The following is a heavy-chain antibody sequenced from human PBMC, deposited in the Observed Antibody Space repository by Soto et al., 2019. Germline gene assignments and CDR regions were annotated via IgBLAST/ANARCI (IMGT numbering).Heavy chain of an antibody. Sequence: QVQLVQSGAEVKKPGSSVKVSCKASGGTFSSYAISWVRQAPGQGLEWMGGIIPIFGTANYAQKFQGRVTITADESTSTAYMELSSLRSEDTAVYYCARELVDTAMVRFYYYYGMDVWGQGTTVTVSS. D-gene: IGHD5-18*01. J-gene: IGHJ6*02. CDR1: GGTFSSYA. CDR3: ARELVDTAMVRFYYYYGMDV. V-gene: IGHV1-69*12. CDR2: IIPIFGTA.